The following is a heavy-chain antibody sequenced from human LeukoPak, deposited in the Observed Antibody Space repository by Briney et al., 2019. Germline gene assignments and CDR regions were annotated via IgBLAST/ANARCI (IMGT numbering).Heavy chain of an antibody. CDR1: VGTFSSCA. CDR3: AKHGLAYSSAWFDY. J-gene: IGHJ4*02. CDR2: IIPIFGKA. Sequence: GSSVKVSCKASVGTFSSCAISWVRQAPGQGLEWMGGIIPIFGKANYAQKFQGRATITTDEPTSTDYMELSSLRSEDTAVYYCAKHGLAYSSAWFDYWGQGTLVTVS. V-gene: IGHV1-69*05. D-gene: IGHD6-19*01.